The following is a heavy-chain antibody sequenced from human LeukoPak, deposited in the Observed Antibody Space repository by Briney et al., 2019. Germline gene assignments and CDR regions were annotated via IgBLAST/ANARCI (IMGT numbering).Heavy chain of an antibody. V-gene: IGHV3-74*01. J-gene: IGHJ4*02. Sequence: GGSLTLSCAASGLTCSNYGMIWVRQAPGKGPVWVSYINNAGNSATYADSVKGRFTVSRDNAKKTLYLQMNSLRAQDTAVYYCARNYNGMSNWGQGTQVIVSS. D-gene: IGHD1-26*01. CDR2: INNAGNSA. CDR3: ARNYNGMSN. CDR1: GLTCSNYG.